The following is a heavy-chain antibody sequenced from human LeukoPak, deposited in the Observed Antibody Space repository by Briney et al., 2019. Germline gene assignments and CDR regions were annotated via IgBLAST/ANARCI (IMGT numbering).Heavy chain of an antibody. J-gene: IGHJ3*02. D-gene: IGHD5-18*01. CDR1: GYTFTSYY. V-gene: IGHV1-46*01. CDR3: ARVRRGYSYGKDAFDI. CDR2: INPSGGST. Sequence: GASVKVSCKASGYTFTSYYMHWVRQAPGQGLEWMGIINPSGGSTSYAQKVQGRVTMTRDTSTSTVYMELSSLRSEDTAVYYCARVRRGYSYGKDAFDIWGQGTMVTVSS.